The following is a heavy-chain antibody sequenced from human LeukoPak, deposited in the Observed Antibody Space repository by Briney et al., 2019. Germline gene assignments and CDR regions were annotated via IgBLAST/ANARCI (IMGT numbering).Heavy chain of an antibody. D-gene: IGHD6-19*01. J-gene: IGHJ4*02. Sequence: PGGSLRLSCAASGFTFDGYAMHWVRQAPGKGLEWVSGISWNSGSIGYADSVKGRFTISRDNAKNSLYLQMNSLRAEDTALYYCAKAAVAGTFDYWGQRTLVTVSS. V-gene: IGHV3-9*01. CDR2: ISWNSGSI. CDR1: GFTFDGYA. CDR3: AKAAVAGTFDY.